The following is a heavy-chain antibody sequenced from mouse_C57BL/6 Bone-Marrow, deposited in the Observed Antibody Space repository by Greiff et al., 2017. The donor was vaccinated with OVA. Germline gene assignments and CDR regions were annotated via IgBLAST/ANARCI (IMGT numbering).Heavy chain of an antibody. V-gene: IGHV1-55*01. D-gene: IGHD4-1*01. CDR3: ATGTEYYFDY. CDR1: GYTFTSYW. CDR2: IYPGSGST. Sequence: VQLQQPGAELVKPGASVKMSCKASGYTFTSYWITWVKQRPGQGLEWIGDIYPGSGSTKYNEKFKGKATLTVDTSSSTAYMELHSLTSEDSAVYFCATGTEYYFDYWGQGTTLTVSS. J-gene: IGHJ2*01.